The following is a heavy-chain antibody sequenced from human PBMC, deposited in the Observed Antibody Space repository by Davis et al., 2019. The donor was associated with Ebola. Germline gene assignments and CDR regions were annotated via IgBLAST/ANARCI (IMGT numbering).Heavy chain of an antibody. CDR3: ARGSFWFDP. Sequence: KVSCKGSGYRFTSYWIGWVRQIPGKGLEWMGPIYPGGSDIRSSPSFQGQVTISADKSISTAYLQWSSLKASDTAIYYCARGSFWFDPWGQGTLVTVSS. J-gene: IGHJ5*02. V-gene: IGHV5-51*01. CDR1: GYRFTSYW. CDR2: IYPGGSDI.